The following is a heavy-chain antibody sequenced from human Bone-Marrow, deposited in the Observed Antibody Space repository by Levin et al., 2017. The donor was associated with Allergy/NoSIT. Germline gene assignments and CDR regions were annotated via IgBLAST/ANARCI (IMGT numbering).Heavy chain of an antibody. CDR2: IIPMFGTP. V-gene: IGHV1-69*13. CDR1: GGTFRSST. D-gene: IGHD6-13*01. Sequence: SVKVSCKTSGGTFRSSTLSWVRQAPGQGLEWMGGIIPMFGTPNYAQRFQGRVTITADESTDTAYMELSGLIFEDTAVYYCATGGIAAPGTHYFDYWGQGALVTVSS. CDR3: ATGGIAAPGTHYFDY. J-gene: IGHJ4*02.